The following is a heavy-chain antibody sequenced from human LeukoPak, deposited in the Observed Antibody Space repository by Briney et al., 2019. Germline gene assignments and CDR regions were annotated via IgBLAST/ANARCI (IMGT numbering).Heavy chain of an antibody. Sequence: GGSLRLSCAASGFIFYDYGMSWVRQAPGKGLEWVSGINWNGGRTGYADSVKGRFTISRDNAKNSLYLQMNSLRAEDTALYYCARDYDYGDYPGYWGQGTLVTVSS. J-gene: IGHJ4*02. D-gene: IGHD4-17*01. V-gene: IGHV3-20*04. CDR3: ARDYDYGDYPGY. CDR1: GFIFYDYG. CDR2: INWNGGRT.